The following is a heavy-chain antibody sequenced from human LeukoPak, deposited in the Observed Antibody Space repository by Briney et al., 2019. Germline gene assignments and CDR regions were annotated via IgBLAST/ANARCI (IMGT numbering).Heavy chain of an antibody. CDR2: IYTSGST. Sequence: SQTLSLTCTVSGGSISSGSYYWSWIRQPAGEGLEWIGRIYTSGSTNYNPSLKSRVTISVDTSKNQFSLKLSSVTAADTAVYYCARDAVVVAATYYYYYYMDVWGKGTTVTISS. CDR3: ARDAVVVAATYYYYYYMDV. J-gene: IGHJ6*03. CDR1: GGSISSGSYY. D-gene: IGHD2-15*01. V-gene: IGHV4-61*02.